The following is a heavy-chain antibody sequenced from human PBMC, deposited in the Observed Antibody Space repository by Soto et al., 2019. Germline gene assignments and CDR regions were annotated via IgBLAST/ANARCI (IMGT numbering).Heavy chain of an antibody. CDR2: ISYDASDK. D-gene: IGHD6-13*01. V-gene: IGHV3-30-3*01. J-gene: IGHJ4*02. Sequence: QVQLVESGGGVVQPGRSLRLSCAASGFTFSSYAIHWVRQAPGKGLEWVAVISYDASDKYYADSVKGRFTISRDNSKNTISLQMNSLRPEDEAVYYCERGYRSSSAAFDYWGQGTLVIVSS. CDR3: ERGYRSSSAAFDY. CDR1: GFTFSSYA.